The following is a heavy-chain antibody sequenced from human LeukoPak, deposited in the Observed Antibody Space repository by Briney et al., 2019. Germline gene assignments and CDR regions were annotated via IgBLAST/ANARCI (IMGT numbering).Heavy chain of an antibody. D-gene: IGHD6-19*01. Sequence: SQTLSLTCTVSGGSISSGSYYWSWIRQPAGKGLEWIGRIYTSGSTNYNPSLKSRVTISVDTSKNQFSLKLSSVTAADTAVYYCARGGVGIAVAATMVWGQGTMVTLSS. CDR2: IYTSGST. V-gene: IGHV4-61*02. CDR3: ARGGVGIAVAATMV. CDR1: GGSISSGSYY. J-gene: IGHJ3*01.